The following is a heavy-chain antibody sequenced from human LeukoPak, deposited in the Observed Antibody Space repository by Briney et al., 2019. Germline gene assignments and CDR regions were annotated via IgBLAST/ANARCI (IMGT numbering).Heavy chain of an antibody. D-gene: IGHD7-27*01. Sequence: GGSLRLSCAASGFTFSSYAMSWVRQAPGKGLEWVSAISGSGGSTYYADSVKGRFTISRDNSKNTLYLQMNSLRAEDTAVYYCAKDGLAQILGIGLEHAFDIWGQGTMVTVSS. J-gene: IGHJ3*02. V-gene: IGHV3-23*01. CDR3: AKDGLAQILGIGLEHAFDI. CDR2: ISGSGGST. CDR1: GFTFSSYA.